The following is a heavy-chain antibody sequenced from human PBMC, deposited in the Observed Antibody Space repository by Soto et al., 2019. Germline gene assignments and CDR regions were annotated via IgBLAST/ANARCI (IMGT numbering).Heavy chain of an antibody. CDR3: ARDAVNYYGSGSYYYYYGMDV. D-gene: IGHD3-10*01. J-gene: IGHJ6*02. CDR2: IYYSGST. V-gene: IGHV4-59*01. CDR1: GGSISSYY. Sequence: SETLSLTCTVSGGSISSYYWSWIRQPPGKGLEWIGYIYYSGSTNYNPSLKSRVTISVDTSKNQFSLKLSSVTAADTAVYYCARDAVNYYGSGSYYYYYGMDVWGQGTTVTVSS.